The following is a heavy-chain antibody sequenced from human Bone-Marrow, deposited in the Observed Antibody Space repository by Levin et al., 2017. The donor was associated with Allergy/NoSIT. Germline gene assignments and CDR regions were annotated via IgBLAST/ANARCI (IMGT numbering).Heavy chain of an antibody. D-gene: IGHD3-10*01. CDR1: GFTFGDYA. CDR2: IRSKAYGGTT. J-gene: IGHJ5*02. V-gene: IGHV3-49*04. CDR3: TRVANYYGSGSYYTPGVWFDP. Sequence: GESLKISCTASGFTFGDYAMSWVRQAPGKGLEWVGFIRSKAYGGTTEYAASVKGRFTISRDDSKSIAYLQMNSLKTEDTAVYYCTRVANYYGSGSYYTPGVWFDPWGQGTLVTVSS.